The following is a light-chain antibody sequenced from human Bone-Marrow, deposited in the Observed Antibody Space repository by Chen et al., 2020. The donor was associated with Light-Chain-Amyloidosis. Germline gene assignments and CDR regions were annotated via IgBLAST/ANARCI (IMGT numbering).Light chain of an antibody. CDR2: GSS. CDR1: QTISSNY. CDR3: HQYGTSPLT. J-gene: IGKJ4*01. V-gene: IGKV3-20*01. Sequence: EIVLTQSPGTLSLSPGEGANLSCRASQTISSNYLTWYQQKFGQAPRLLIYGSSSRATGIPDRFTGSGSGSVFTLTIHSLEPEDFAMYYCHQYGTSPLTFGGGTKVGIK.